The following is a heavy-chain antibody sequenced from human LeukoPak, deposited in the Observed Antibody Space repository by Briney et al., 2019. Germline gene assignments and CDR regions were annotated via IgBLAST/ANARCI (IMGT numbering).Heavy chain of an antibody. V-gene: IGHV3-15*01. CDR3: TAGTGRSDFDY. Sequence: PGGSLRLSCAASGFTFSNAWMSWVRQAPGRGLEWVGRIKRKGDDGTIDYGAPVKGRLSISRDDSKNTLYLQMNSLKSEDTAVYYCTAGTGRSDFDYWGQGTLVTVSS. J-gene: IGHJ4*02. D-gene: IGHD3/OR15-3a*01. CDR1: GFTFSNAW. CDR2: IKRKGDDGTI.